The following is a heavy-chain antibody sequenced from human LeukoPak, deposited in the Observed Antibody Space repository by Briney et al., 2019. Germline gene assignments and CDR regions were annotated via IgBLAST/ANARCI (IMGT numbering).Heavy chain of an antibody. V-gene: IGHV3-7*03. CDR1: GFPLNAYW. D-gene: IGHD6-13*01. J-gene: IGHJ4*02. CDR3: ARSLPYGTTWYGRSDF. Sequence: GGSLRLSCAASGFPLNAYWMTWVRQAPGKGLEWVANIRQDGDTKYYVDSVKGRFTISRDNAMNSLYLQMNSLRAEDTAIYYCARSLPYGTTWYGRSDFWGQGTLVTVSS. CDR2: IRQDGDTK.